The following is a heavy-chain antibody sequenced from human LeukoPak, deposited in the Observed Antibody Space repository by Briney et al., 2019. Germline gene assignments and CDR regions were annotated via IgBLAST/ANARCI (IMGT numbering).Heavy chain of an antibody. CDR3: AKGILSVNDY. J-gene: IGHJ4*02. D-gene: IGHD2-15*01. Sequence: GGSLRLSCAASGFTFSNYAMSWVRQAPGKGLEWVSVISGSGGSTYYADSVKGRFTISRDNSKNTLFLQMNSLRAEDTAVYYCAKGILSVNDYWGQGTLVTVPS. V-gene: IGHV3-23*01. CDR1: GFTFSNYA. CDR2: ISGSGGST.